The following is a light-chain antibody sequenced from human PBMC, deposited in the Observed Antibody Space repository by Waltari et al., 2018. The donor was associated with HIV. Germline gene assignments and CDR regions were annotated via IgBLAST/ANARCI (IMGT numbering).Light chain of an antibody. CDR2: TNN. Sequence: QSVLTQPPSASGPPGPRVTLSCSGCSSNIGSNTVNWYQQLPGTAPDLLIHTNNRRPSVFPDGFSGSKSGTSASLAISGLQAKDEDDYDCAAWDDSLNGPVFGGGTKLTGL. CDR3: AAWDDSLNGPV. J-gene: IGLJ2*01. CDR1: SSNIGSNT. V-gene: IGLV1-44*01.